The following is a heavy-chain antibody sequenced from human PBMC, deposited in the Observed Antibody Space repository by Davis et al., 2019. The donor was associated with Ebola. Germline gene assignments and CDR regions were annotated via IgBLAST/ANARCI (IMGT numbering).Heavy chain of an antibody. V-gene: IGHV3-48*04. Sequence: GESLKISCAASGFTFSSNTMTWVRQAPGKELEWVSYISSGGRTIYYADSVKGRFTISRDNAKNSLFLQMNSLRAEDTALYYCASGDGRGSSYDMDVWGQGTTVTVSS. J-gene: IGHJ6*02. CDR1: GFTFSSNT. CDR2: ISSGGRTI. CDR3: ASGDGRGSSYDMDV. D-gene: IGHD5-12*01.